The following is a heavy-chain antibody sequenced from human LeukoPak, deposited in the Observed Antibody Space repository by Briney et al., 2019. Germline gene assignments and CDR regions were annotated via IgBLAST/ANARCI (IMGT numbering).Heavy chain of an antibody. V-gene: IGHV3-74*01. D-gene: IGHD5-18*01. CDR3: ATGSGLWSPDW. J-gene: IGHJ4*02. CDR2: IDNEGSST. Sequence: GGSLRLSCAASGFTFSRYWMHWVRQPPGKGLVWVSRIDNEGSSTSYADSVKGRFTISRDNAKNRLYVQMNSLRVEDTAVYYCATGSGLWSPDWWGQGTLVTVSS. CDR1: GFTFSRYW.